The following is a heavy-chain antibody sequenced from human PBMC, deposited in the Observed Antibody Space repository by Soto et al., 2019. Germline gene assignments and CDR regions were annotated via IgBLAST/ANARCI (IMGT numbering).Heavy chain of an antibody. Sequence: XRCLRRTCAASGFTLRSYSLHWVRQAPGTGLEWVAVISFNGSNKYYADSVKGRFTISRDNSKNTVYLQMNSLRAEDTAVYYCANELRDRTVYCSSTSCSHGMDFWGQGTTVTVPS. V-gene: IGHV3-30*18. CDR3: ANELRDRTVYCSSTSCSHGMDF. CDR1: GFTLRSYS. D-gene: IGHD2-2*01. J-gene: IGHJ6*02. CDR2: ISFNGSNK.